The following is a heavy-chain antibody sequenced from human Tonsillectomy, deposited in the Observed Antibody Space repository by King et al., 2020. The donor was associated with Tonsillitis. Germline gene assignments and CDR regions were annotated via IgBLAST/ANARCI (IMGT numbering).Heavy chain of an antibody. Sequence: VQLVESGGGLVKPGGSLRLSCAASGFTFSSHSMNWVRQAPGKGLEWVSSISSSSSYIYYADSVKGRFTISRDNAKNSLYLQMNSLRAEDTAVYYCARDLEKESNYGYYYYYMDVWGKGTTVTVSS. V-gene: IGHV3-21*01. J-gene: IGHJ6*03. CDR2: ISSSSSYI. CDR1: GFTFSSHS. D-gene: IGHD4-11*01. CDR3: ARDLEKESNYGYYYYYMDV.